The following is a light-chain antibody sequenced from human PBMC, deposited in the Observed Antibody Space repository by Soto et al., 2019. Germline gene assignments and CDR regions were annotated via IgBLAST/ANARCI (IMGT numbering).Light chain of an antibody. CDR2: DAS. CDR3: QQYKTYSWT. Sequence: DIQRTQSPSSLSASVGDRVTITCRANQSITTYLNWYQQKPGKAPKLLIYDASTLESGVPSRFRGSGSGTEFTLTISSLQPDDFATYYCQQYKTYSWTFGQGTKVDIK. V-gene: IGKV1-5*01. CDR1: QSITTY. J-gene: IGKJ1*01.